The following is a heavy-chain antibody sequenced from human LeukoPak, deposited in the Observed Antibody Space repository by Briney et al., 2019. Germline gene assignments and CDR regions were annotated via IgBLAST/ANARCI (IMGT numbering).Heavy chain of an antibody. CDR1: GFDVSINY. CDR3: ARGEWELLYFFDY. J-gene: IGHJ4*02. Sequence: GGSLRLSCAASGFDVSINYMNWIRQSPEKGLEWVSIIHSDGSTYYADSVKGRFTVSRDNSTNTVSLQMDSLRAEDTAVYYCARGEWELLYFFDYWGQGTLVTVSS. CDR2: IHSDGST. V-gene: IGHV3-66*01. D-gene: IGHD1-26*01.